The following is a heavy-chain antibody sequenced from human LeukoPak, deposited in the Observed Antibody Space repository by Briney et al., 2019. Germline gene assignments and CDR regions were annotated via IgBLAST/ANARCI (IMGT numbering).Heavy chain of an antibody. CDR2: VYTSGST. V-gene: IGHV4-61*02. CDR1: GGSISSGSYC. D-gene: IGHD3-22*01. CDR3: ARALRDYGSSGYYLGAFNY. J-gene: IGHJ4*02. Sequence: SQTLSLTCTVSGGSISSGSYCWSWIRQSAGKGLEWIGRVYTSGSTNYNPSLKSRVTISVDTPKNQFSLKLSSVTAADTAVYYCARALRDYGSSGYYLGAFNYWGQGTLVTVSS.